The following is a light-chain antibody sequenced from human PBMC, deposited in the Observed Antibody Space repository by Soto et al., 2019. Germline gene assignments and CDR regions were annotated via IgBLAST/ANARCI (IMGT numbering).Light chain of an antibody. CDR3: KQYYSFPCT. J-gene: IGKJ1*01. V-gene: IGKV1D-8*01. CDR2: AAS. CDR1: QGISSY. Sequence: VMWITQSPSLLSGDTGYRVTISCWISQGISSYLAWYQQKPGKAPELLIYAASTLQSGVPSRFSGSGSGTDFTLTISCLQSEDFATYYCKQYYSFPCTFGQGPNVDIK.